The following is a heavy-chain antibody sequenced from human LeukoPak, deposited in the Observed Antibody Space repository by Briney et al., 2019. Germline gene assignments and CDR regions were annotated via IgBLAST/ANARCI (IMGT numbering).Heavy chain of an antibody. CDR2: MSYDGSNK. Sequence: PGMSLRLSCAASGFTFSSYGMHWVRQAPGKGLEWVAVMSYDGSNKYYVDSVKGRFTISRDNSKNTLYLQMNSLRAEDTAVYYCAREMGTRRPIDCWGQGTLVTVSS. J-gene: IGHJ4*02. V-gene: IGHV3-30*03. D-gene: IGHD7-27*01. CDR1: GFTFSSYG. CDR3: AREMGTRRPIDC.